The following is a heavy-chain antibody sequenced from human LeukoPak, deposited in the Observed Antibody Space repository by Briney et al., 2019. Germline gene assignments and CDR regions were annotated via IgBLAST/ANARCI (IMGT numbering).Heavy chain of an antibody. V-gene: IGHV1-2*02. CDR3: ARGINWFDS. Sequence: ASVKASCKSPGYTSADFYMHWVRQAPGQGLEWMGWIDPNSGGTDYEQRFLGRVTMTRDTSISTAYMELSGLTSDDTAVYYCARGINWFDSWGQGTLVTVSS. D-gene: IGHD3-10*01. CDR2: IDPNSGGT. J-gene: IGHJ5*01. CDR1: GYTSADFY.